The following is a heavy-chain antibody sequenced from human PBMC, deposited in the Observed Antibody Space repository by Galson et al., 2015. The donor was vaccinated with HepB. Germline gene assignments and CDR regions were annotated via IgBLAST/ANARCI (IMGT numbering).Heavy chain of an antibody. CDR1: GYTFTING. J-gene: IGHJ4*02. CDR3: ARDRDYRFDF. CDR2: ISSNGGNT. Sequence: SVKVSCKASGYTFTINGISWVRQTPGQGLEWLGWISSNGGNTKYAQKYQGRITPTRDTSASTAYLELRSLRSDDTAMYYCARDRDYRFDFWGQGTLVTVSS. D-gene: IGHD4/OR15-4a*01. V-gene: IGHV1-18*01.